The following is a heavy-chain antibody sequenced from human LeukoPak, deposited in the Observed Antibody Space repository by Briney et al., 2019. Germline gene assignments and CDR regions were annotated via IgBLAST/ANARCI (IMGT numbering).Heavy chain of an antibody. CDR1: GGTFSSYA. V-gene: IGHV1-69*04. CDR3: ARASLAVADDLRSGHYYGMDV. CDR2: IIPILGIA. Sequence: SVKVSCKASGGTFSSYAISWVRQAPGQGLEWMGRIIPILGIANYAQKFQGRVTITADKSTSTAYMELSSLRSEDTAVYYCARASLAVADDLRSGHYYGMDVWGQGTTVTVSS. J-gene: IGHJ6*02. D-gene: IGHD6-19*01.